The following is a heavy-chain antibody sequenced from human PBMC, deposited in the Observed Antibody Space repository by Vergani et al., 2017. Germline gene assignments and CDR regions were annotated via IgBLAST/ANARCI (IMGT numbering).Heavy chain of an antibody. J-gene: IGHJ6*02. V-gene: IGHV1-18*04. Sequence: QVQLVQSGAEVKKPGASVKVSCKASGYTFTSYGISWVRHAPGQGLEWMGWISAYNGNTNYAQKLQGRVTMTTDTSTSTAYMELRSLRSDDTAVYYCARDQSAYYYYYGMDVWGQGTTVTVSS. CDR3: ARDQSAYYYYYGMDV. CDR2: ISAYNGNT. CDR1: GYTFTSYG.